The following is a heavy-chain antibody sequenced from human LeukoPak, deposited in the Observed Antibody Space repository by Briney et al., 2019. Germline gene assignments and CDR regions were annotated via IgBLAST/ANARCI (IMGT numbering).Heavy chain of an antibody. CDR1: GFTFSSYS. V-gene: IGHV3-21*01. CDR2: ISSSSSYI. Sequence: GGSLRLSCAASGFTFSSYSMNWVRQAPGKGLEWVSFISSSSSYIYYADSVKGRFTISRDNAKNSLYLQMNSLRAEDTAVYYCARRVAGLFDYWGQGTLVTVSS. J-gene: IGHJ4*02. CDR3: ARRVAGLFDY. D-gene: IGHD6-19*01.